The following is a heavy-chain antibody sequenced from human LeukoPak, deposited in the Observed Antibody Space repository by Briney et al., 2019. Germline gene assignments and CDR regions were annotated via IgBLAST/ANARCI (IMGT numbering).Heavy chain of an antibody. V-gene: IGHV3-23*01. J-gene: IGHJ4*02. CDR1: GFRFSSYA. Sequence: GGSLRLSCGASGFRFSSYAMSWVRQAPGKGLEWVSSISGSGGSTYYTDSVKGRFAISRDNSKSALYLQMNSLGTDDTALYYCVKGGQNYDFWRFDYWGQGTLVTASS. CDR2: ISGSGGST. CDR3: VKGGQNYDFWRFDY. D-gene: IGHD3-3*01.